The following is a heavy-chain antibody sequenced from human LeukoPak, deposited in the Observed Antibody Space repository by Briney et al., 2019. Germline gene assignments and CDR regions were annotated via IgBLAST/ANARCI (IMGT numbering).Heavy chain of an antibody. D-gene: IGHD5-18*01. V-gene: IGHV3-9*01. Sequence: GGSLRLSCAASGFTFDDYAMHWVRQAPGKGLEWVSGISWNSGSIGYADSVKGRFTISRDNAKNSLYLQMNSLRAEDTALYYCARVGGGYSYGPPDHWGQGTLVTVSS. CDR1: GFTFDDYA. CDR2: ISWNSGSI. J-gene: IGHJ4*02. CDR3: ARVGGGYSYGPPDH.